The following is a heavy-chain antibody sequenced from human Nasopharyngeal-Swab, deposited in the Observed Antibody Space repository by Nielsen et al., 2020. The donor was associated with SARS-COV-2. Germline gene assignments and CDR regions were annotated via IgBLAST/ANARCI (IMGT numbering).Heavy chain of an antibody. CDR3: SSGRVVYGGYDPRTPRHYLNY. Sequence: SETLSLTCAVSGGSFSDYSWSWIRQSPGKGLECIGEINHSGITNYNPSLKSRVTISVDTAKNHLSLKLTSVTAADTAVYFCSSGRVVYGGYDPRTPRHYLNYRGQGTQVTVSP. CDR1: GGSFSDYS. V-gene: IGHV4-34*01. J-gene: IGHJ4*02. D-gene: IGHD5-12*01. CDR2: INHSGIT.